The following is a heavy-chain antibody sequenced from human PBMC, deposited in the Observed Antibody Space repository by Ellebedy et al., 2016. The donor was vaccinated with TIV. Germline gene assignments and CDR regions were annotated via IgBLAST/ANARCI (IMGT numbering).Heavy chain of an antibody. CDR1: GFTFSKHW. CDR2: IERSGGTI. CDR3: ARHGDFVFDV. V-gene: IGHV3-7*01. Sequence: GESLKISCAASGFTFSKHWMGWVRQIPGKGLEWVANIERSGGTIYYVDSVKGRFTISRDNAKNSLYLQMNSLRAEDTAVYYCARHGDFVFDVWGQGTMVTVSS. D-gene: IGHD4-17*01. J-gene: IGHJ3*01.